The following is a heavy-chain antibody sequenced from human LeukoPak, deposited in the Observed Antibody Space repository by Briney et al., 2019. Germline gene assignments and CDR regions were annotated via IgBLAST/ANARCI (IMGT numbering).Heavy chain of an antibody. CDR2: ISSSSSTI. D-gene: IGHD3-10*01. V-gene: IGHV3-48*02. CDR1: GFTFSSYS. J-gene: IGHJ4*02. CDR3: ARDSSDVRDDYGDF. Sequence: GGSLRLSCAASGFTFSSYSMNWVRQAPGKWLECVSYISSSSSTIYYADSVKGRFTISRDNAKNSLYLQMNSLRDEDTAVYYCARDSSDVRDDYGDFWGQGTLVTVSS.